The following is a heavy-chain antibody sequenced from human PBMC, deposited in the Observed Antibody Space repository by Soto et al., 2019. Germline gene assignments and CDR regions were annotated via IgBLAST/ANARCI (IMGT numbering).Heavy chain of an antibody. D-gene: IGHD3-3*01. CDR2: FDPEDGET. V-gene: IGHV1-24*01. CDR3: ATARITIFGVVIDPLSHFDY. J-gene: IGHJ4*02. Sequence: ASAKASCKVSGYTLTEFSMHWVRQAPGKGLEWMGGFDPEDGETIYAQKFQGRVTMTEDTSTDTAYMELSSLRSEDTAVYYCATARITIFGVVIDPLSHFDYWGQGTLVTVSS. CDR1: GYTLTEFS.